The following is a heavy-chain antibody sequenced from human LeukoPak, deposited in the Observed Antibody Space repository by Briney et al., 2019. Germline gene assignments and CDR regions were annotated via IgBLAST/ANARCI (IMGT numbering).Heavy chain of an antibody. CDR2: ISISGTTI. Sequence: GGSLRLSCAASGFTFSDYEMNWVRQAPGKGLEWLSHISISGTTIHYADSVKGRFTISRDNAKNSLYLQMNSLRAEDTAVYYCARGDPSSSSFDYWGQGTLVTVSS. D-gene: IGHD6-6*01. CDR3: ARGDPSSSSFDY. CDR1: GFTFSDYE. J-gene: IGHJ4*02. V-gene: IGHV3-48*03.